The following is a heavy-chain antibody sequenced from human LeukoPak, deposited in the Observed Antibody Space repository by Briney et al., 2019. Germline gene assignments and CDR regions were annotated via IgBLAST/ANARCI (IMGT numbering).Heavy chain of an antibody. Sequence: GGSLRLSCAASGFTFSSYGMHWVRQAPGKGLEWVAVISYDGSNKYYADSVKGRFTISRDNSKNTLYLQMNSLRAEDTAVYYCAKDQRYSSKGFDYWGQGTLVTVSS. V-gene: IGHV3-30*18. CDR1: GFTFSSYG. J-gene: IGHJ4*02. CDR3: AKDQRYSSKGFDY. D-gene: IGHD6-13*01. CDR2: ISYDGSNK.